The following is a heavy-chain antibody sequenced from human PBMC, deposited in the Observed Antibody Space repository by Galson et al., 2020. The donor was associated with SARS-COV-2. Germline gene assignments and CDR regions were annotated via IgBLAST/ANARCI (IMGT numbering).Heavy chain of an antibody. J-gene: IGHJ4*02. CDR3: AHRRGDFWSGYPEPFDY. CDR2: IYWDDDK. Sequence: SGPTLVKPTQTLTLTCTFSGFSLSTSGVGVGWIRQPPGKALEWLALIYWDDDKRYSPSLKSRLTITKDTSKNQVVLTMTNMDPVDTATYYCAHRRGDFWSGYPEPFDYWGQGTLVTVSS. D-gene: IGHD3-3*01. CDR1: GFSLSTSGVG. V-gene: IGHV2-5*02.